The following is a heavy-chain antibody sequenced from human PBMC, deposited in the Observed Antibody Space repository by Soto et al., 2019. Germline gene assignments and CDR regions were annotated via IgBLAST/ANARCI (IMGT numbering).Heavy chain of an antibody. J-gene: IGHJ6*02. Sequence: GPTLVNPTETLTLTCTVSGFSLTTGKMGVSWIRQPPGKALEWLAHIFSDNERSYSTSLQGRLTISKDTSGSQVVLSMTNVDPVDTATYYCARMNVDSYQFYYAMDVWGQGTTVTVSS. CDR2: IFSDNER. CDR3: ARMNVDSYQFYYAMDV. D-gene: IGHD4-17*01. V-gene: IGHV2-26*01. CDR1: GFSLTTGKMG.